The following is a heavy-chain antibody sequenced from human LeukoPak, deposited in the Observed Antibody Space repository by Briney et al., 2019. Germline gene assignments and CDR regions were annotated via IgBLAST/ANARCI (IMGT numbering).Heavy chain of an antibody. Sequence: GGSLRLSCAASGFTFSSYWMSWVRQAPGKGLEWVANIKQDGSQKYYVDSVKGRFSISRDNAKNSLYLQMNSLRVEDTAVYYCTSWGDTTAEYFQRWGQGTLVTVSS. V-gene: IGHV3-7*01. CDR3: TSWGDTTAEYFQR. CDR2: IKQDGSQK. J-gene: IGHJ1*01. CDR1: GFTFSSYW. D-gene: IGHD2-21*02.